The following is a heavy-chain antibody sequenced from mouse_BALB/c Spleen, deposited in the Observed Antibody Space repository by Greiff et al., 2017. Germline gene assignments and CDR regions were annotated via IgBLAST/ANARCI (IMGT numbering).Heavy chain of an antibody. CDR3: ARGNGLYYFDY. V-gene: IGHV1S56*01. CDR1: GYTFTSYY. J-gene: IGHJ2*01. Sequence: VQLQQSGPELVKPGASVRISCKASGYTFTSYYIHWVKQRPGQGLEWIGWIYPGNVNTKYNEKFKGKATLTADKSSSTAYMQLSSLTSEDSAVYFRARGNGLYYFDYWGQGTTLTVSS. D-gene: IGHD1-1*02. CDR2: IYPGNVNT.